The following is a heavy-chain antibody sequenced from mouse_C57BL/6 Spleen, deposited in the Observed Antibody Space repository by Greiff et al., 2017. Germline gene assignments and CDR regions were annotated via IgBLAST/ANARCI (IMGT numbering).Heavy chain of an antibody. D-gene: IGHD1-1*01. Sequence: QVQLQQPGAELVMPGASVKLSCKASGYTFTSYWMHWVKQRPGQGLEWIGEIDPSDSYTNYNQQFKGKSTLTVDKSSSTAYMQLSSLTSEDSAVYYCARDYCSLDYWGQGTTLTVSS. V-gene: IGHV1-69*01. CDR1: GYTFTSYW. CDR3: ARDYCSLDY. CDR2: IDPSDSYT. J-gene: IGHJ2*01.